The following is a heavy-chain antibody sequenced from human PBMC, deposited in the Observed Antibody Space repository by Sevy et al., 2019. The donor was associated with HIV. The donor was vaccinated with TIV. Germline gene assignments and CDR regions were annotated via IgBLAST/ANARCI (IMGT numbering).Heavy chain of an antibody. Sequence: GGSLRLSCAVSGFPFSNYWMSWVRQAPGKGLEWVAKIKQDESEIYNVESVKGRFTISGDNAKNSVSLQMNSLGAEDTAVYYCARGPNYGDRTDYFEYWGQGILVTVSS. V-gene: IGHV3-7*01. D-gene: IGHD4-17*01. CDR1: GFPFSNYW. J-gene: IGHJ4*02. CDR2: IKQDESEI. CDR3: ARGPNYGDRTDYFEY.